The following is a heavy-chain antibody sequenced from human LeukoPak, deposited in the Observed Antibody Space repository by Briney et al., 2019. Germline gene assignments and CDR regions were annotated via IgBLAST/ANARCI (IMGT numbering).Heavy chain of an antibody. J-gene: IGHJ6*03. CDR1: GGSISSSSYY. Sequence: PSETLSLTCTVSGGSISSSSYYWGWIRQPPGKGLEWIGSIYHSGSTYYNPSLKSRVTISVDTSKNQFSLKLSSVTAADTAVYYCARGSGYCSGGSCYYYYYYMDVWGKGTTVTVSS. V-gene: IGHV4-39*07. D-gene: IGHD2-15*01. CDR3: ARGSGYCSGGSCYYYYYYMDV. CDR2: IYHSGST.